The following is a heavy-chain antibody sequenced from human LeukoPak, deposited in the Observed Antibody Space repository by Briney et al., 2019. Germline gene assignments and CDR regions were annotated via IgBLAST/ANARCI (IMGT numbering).Heavy chain of an antibody. J-gene: IGHJ5*02. Sequence: GGSLRLSCVASGFTFSRFWMSWVRQAPGTGLEWLANINQDGSEKYYVGSAEGRFTISRDNAKNSLYLQMSSLRADDAAVYYCARQGILVPAATNWFDPRGQGTLVIVSS. CDR3: ARQGILVPAATNWFDP. D-gene: IGHD2-2*01. V-gene: IGHV3-7*01. CDR2: INQDGSEK. CDR1: GFTFSRFW.